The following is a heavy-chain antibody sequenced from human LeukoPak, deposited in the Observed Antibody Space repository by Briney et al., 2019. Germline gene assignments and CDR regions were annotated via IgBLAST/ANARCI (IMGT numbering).Heavy chain of an antibody. Sequence: GGSLRLSCAPFGLTVSSNYMSWVRQAPGKGLEWVSTIYSDGTPYYADSLNGRFTISRDNSKNTLYLRMNSLRAEDTAIYYCARAIQSHLLKGYFDYWGQGALVTVSS. D-gene: IGHD2-2*01. CDR3: ARAIQSHLLKGYFDY. J-gene: IGHJ4*02. V-gene: IGHV3-53*01. CDR2: IYSDGTP. CDR1: GLTVSSNY.